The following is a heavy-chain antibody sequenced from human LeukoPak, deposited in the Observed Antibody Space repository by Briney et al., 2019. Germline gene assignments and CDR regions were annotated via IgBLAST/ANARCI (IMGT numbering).Heavy chain of an antibody. V-gene: IGHV3-48*04. CDR3: AELGITMIGGV. CDR2: ISSSGSTI. Sequence: GGSLRLSCTASGFTFSSYGMHWVRQAPGKGLEWVSYISSSGSTIYYADSVKGRFTISRDNAKNSLYLQMNSLRAEDTAVYYCAELGITMIGGVWGRGTTVTISS. CDR1: GFTFSSYG. J-gene: IGHJ6*04. D-gene: IGHD3-10*02.